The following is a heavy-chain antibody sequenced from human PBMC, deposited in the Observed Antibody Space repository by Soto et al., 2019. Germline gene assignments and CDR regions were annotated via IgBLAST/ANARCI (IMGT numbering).Heavy chain of an antibody. D-gene: IGHD3-22*01. Sequence: QVQLVQSGAEVKKPGSSVKVSCTDSGGAFRNYALSWVRHAPGQGLEWMGAVMPTFGAGVYAQKFQGRLTIFADESTNTAYLNVSSLTFGDTAIYYCAAYRGFYETMDAWGQGTTLTVSS. J-gene: IGHJ6*02. CDR1: GGAFRNYA. CDR2: VMPTFGAG. CDR3: AAYRGFYETMDA. V-gene: IGHV1-69*01.